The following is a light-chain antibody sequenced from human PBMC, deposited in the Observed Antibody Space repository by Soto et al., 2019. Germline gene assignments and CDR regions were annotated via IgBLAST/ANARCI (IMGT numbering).Light chain of an antibody. CDR3: QQYGSTPRT. CDR2: GTS. J-gene: IGKJ1*01. CDR1: ESISNNY. Sequence: EIVLTQSPCTLSLSPGERVTLSFRASESISNNYLAWYQQKPGQAPRLLIYGTSSRATGIPDRFGGSGSGTDFTLTISRLEPEDFAVYYCQQYGSTPRTFGQGTKV. V-gene: IGKV3-20*01.